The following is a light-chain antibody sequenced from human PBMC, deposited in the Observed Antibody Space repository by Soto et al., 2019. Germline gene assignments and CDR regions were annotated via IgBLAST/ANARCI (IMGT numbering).Light chain of an antibody. CDR2: RTD. CDR3: ASWDDVLHGPL. J-gene: IGLJ2*01. V-gene: IGLV1-44*01. CDR1: TSNFGTKT. Sequence: QSVLTQPPSASGTPGQKVTISCSGTTSNFGTKTVSWYQQLPGAAPKLLIYRTDQLSSGVPDRFSGPKSGTSASLAISGLRSEDEAYYFCASWDDVLHGPLFGGGTKLTVL.